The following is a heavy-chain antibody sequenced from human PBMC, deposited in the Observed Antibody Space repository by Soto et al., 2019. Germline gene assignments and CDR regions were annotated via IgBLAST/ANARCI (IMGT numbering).Heavy chain of an antibody. D-gene: IGHD3-9*01. CDR1: GFSLSTSGVG. V-gene: IGHV2-5*02. CDR2: IYWDDDK. CDR3: ALSNYDILTGYKIRGKDAFAI. Sequence: SGPTLVNPTQTLTLTCTFSGFSLSTSGVGVGWIRQPPGKALEWLALIYWDDDKRYSPSLKSRLTITKDTSKNQVVLTMTNMDPVDTATYYCALSNYDILTGYKIRGKDAFAIWGQGTMVTVSS. J-gene: IGHJ3*02.